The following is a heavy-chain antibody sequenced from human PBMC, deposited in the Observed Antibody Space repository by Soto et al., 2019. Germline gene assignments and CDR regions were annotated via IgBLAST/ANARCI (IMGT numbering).Heavy chain of an antibody. CDR2: IYYSGST. D-gene: IGHD2-15*01. Sequence: PSETLSLTCTVSGGSISSYYWSWVRQPPGKGLEWIGYIYYSGSTNYNPSLKSRVTISVDTSKNQFSLKLSSVTAADTAVYYCARGSWQDYCYGMDVWAPGTTVTVSS. CDR3: ARGSWQDYCYGMDV. CDR1: GGSISSYY. J-gene: IGHJ6*02. V-gene: IGHV4-59*12.